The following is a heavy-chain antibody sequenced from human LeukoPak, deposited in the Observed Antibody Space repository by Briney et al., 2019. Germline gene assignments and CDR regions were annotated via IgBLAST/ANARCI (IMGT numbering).Heavy chain of an antibody. Sequence: SQTLSLTSALSGDSVSSNIASWNWVRLSPSSGLEWLGRTYYRSNWYTDYAVSVKSRITITPATSKNQFSLQPNSVTPEDTAVYYCARDLCIPVAGFFDYWGPRTLVTVSS. CDR1: GDSVSSNIAS. CDR3: ARDLCIPVAGFFDY. D-gene: IGHD6-19*01. J-gene: IGHJ4*02. CDR2: TYYRSNWYT. V-gene: IGHV6-1*01.